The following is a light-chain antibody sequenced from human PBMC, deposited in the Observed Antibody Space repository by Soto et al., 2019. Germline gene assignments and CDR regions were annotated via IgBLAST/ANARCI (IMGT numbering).Light chain of an antibody. V-gene: IGKV3-15*01. CDR1: QSVSSN. Sequence: EIVMTQSPATLSVSPGERATLSCRASQSVSSNLAWYQQKPGQAPRLLIYGASTRATGIPARFSGSGSGTEFTLTISSLQSEDFAVYYCQKYNNWPPEFGPGTKVDIK. CDR2: GAS. J-gene: IGKJ3*01. CDR3: QKYNNWPPE.